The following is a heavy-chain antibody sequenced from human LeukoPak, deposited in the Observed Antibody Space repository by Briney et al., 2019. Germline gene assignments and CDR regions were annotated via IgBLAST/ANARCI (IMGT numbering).Heavy chain of an antibody. CDR1: GFTFNNYN. CDR3: AKVAYGSGSPPDY. J-gene: IGHJ4*02. V-gene: IGHV3-21*04. D-gene: IGHD3-10*01. CDR2: ISSSSSYI. Sequence: GGSLRLSCAASGFTFNNYNMNWVRQAPGKGLEWVSSISSSSSYIYYADSVKGRFTISRDNAKNSLYVQMNSLRAEDTAVYYCAKVAYGSGSPPDYWGQGTLVTVSS.